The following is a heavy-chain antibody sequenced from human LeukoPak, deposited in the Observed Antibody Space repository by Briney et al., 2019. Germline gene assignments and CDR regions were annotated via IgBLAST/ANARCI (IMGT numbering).Heavy chain of an antibody. CDR1: GGTFSSYA. D-gene: IGHD5-18*01. V-gene: IGHV1-69*05. J-gene: IGHJ6*03. CDR2: IIPIFGTA. CDR3: ARSGYSHGSVYYYYYYYMDV. Sequence: ASVKVSCKASGGTFSSYAISWVRQAPGQGLEWMGGIIPIFGTANYAQKFQGRVTITTDESTSTAYMELSSLRSEDTAVYYCARSGYSHGSVYYYYYYYMDVWGKGTTVTVSS.